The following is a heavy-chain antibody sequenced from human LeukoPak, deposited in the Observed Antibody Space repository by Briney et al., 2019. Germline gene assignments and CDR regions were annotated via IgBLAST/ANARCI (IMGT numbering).Heavy chain of an antibody. D-gene: IGHD3-22*01. J-gene: IGHJ4*02. CDR2: INPSGGSA. CDR3: ARDVASSGYYWD. CDR1: GYTFTSYY. V-gene: IGHV1-46*01. Sequence: ASVKVSCKAPGYTFTSYYMHWVRQAPGQGLEWMGIINPSGGSASYAQKFQGRVTMTRDTSTSTVYMEVSSLRSEDTAVYYCARDVASSGYYWDWGQGTLVTVSS.